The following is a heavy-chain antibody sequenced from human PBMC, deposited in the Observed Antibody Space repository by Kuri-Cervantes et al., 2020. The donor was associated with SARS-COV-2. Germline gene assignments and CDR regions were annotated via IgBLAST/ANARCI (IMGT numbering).Heavy chain of an antibody. CDR3: VRDGDHWNFDY. D-gene: IGHD1-1*01. CDR2: INPDGSYT. Sequence: GGSLRLSCAASGFTFSGHWIHWVRQAPGKGLVWVSRINPDGSYTNNADSVKGRFTLARDNAKNMLFLQMNSLRAEDTDVYYCVRDGDHWNFDYWGQGTLVTVSS. CDR1: GFTFSGHW. J-gene: IGHJ4*02. V-gene: IGHV3-74*01.